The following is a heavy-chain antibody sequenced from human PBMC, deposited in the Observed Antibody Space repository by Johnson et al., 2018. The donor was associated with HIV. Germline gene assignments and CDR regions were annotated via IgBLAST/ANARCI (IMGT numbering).Heavy chain of an antibody. D-gene: IGHD3-22*01. CDR3: ARGARRITMIVVVITWAFDI. J-gene: IGHJ3*02. Sequence: QVQLVESGGGVVQPGRSLRLSCAASGFTFSSYAMHWVRQAPGTGLEWVAVISYDGSNKYYADSVKGRFTISRDNSKNTLYLQMNSLRAEDTAVYYCARGARRITMIVVVITWAFDIWGQGTMVTVSS. CDR2: ISYDGSNK. CDR1: GFTFSSYA. V-gene: IGHV3-30*04.